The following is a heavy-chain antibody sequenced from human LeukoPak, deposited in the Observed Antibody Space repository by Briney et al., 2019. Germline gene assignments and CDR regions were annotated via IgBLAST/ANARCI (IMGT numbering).Heavy chain of an antibody. Sequence: GSLRLSCAASGFTFSGYSMNWVRQAPGKGLEWVSYITRSSETIHYADSVEGRFTISRDNAENSLYLHMNSLRDEDTAVYYCVRDPDALDYWGRGTLVTVSS. J-gene: IGHJ4*02. CDR1: GFTFSGYS. CDR3: VRDPDALDY. CDR2: ITRSSETI. V-gene: IGHV3-48*02.